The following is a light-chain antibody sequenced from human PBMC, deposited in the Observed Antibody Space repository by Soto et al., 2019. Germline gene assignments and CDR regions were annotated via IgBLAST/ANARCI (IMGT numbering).Light chain of an antibody. Sequence: QSALTQPPSASGSPGQSVTISCTGTSSDVGGYNLVSWYQQHPGKAPKLMIYEVTKRPSGVPDRFSGSKSGNTASLTVSGLQAEDEADYFCSSHAGYNNWGVFGGGTKLTVL. CDR1: SSDVGGYNL. CDR2: EVT. J-gene: IGLJ3*02. CDR3: SSHAGYNNWGV. V-gene: IGLV2-8*01.